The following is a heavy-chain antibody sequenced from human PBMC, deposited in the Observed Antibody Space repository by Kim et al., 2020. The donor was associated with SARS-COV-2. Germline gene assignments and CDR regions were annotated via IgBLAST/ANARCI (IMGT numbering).Heavy chain of an antibody. J-gene: IGHJ4*02. CDR3: ARDGGGLRYFDWLLSTPDY. CDR1: GYTFTSYG. CDR2: ISVYNGNT. V-gene: IGHV1-18*01. Sequence: ASVKVSCKASGYTFTSYGSSWVRQAPGQGLEWMGWISVYNGNTNYAQKLQGRVTMTTDTSTSTAYLELRSLRSDDTAVYYCARDGGGLRYFDWLLSTPDYWGQGTLVTVSS. D-gene: IGHD3-9*01.